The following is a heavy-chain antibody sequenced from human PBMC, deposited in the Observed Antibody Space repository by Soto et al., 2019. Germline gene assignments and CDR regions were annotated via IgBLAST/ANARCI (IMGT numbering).Heavy chain of an antibody. CDR3: AKENSYFDD. Sequence: QIQLLQSGAEVKKPGASVKVTCKASGYTFRNFGIIWVRQAPGQGLEWMGWISAYNANANYAQKFQGRLTMTADTSTSTAYMELRSLRSDDTAVYYCAKENSYFDDWGQGTLVTVSS. CDR1: GYTFRNFG. J-gene: IGHJ4*02. V-gene: IGHV1-18*01. CDR2: ISAYNANA.